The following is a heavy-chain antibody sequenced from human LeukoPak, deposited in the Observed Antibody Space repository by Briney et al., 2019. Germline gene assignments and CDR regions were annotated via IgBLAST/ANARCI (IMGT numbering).Heavy chain of an antibody. D-gene: IGHD3-10*01. CDR1: GGSISSGDYS. CDR2: IYYSGST. CDR3: ARDGSVAYGMDV. Sequence: SQTLSLTCTVSGGSISSGDYSWSWIRQPPGKGLEWIGYIYYSGSTYYNPSLKSRVTISVDTSKNQFSLKLSSVTAADTAVYYCARDGSVAYGMDVWGQGTTVTVSS. J-gene: IGHJ6*02. V-gene: IGHV4-30-4*01.